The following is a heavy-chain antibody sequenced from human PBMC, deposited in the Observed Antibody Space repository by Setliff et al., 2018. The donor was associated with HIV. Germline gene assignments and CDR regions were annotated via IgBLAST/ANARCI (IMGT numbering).Heavy chain of an antibody. CDR1: GPSISSGDYY. D-gene: IGHD5-12*01. Sequence: SETLSLTCTVSGPSISSGDYYWSWIRQPAGKGLEWIAHIYTTGSTNYSPFFEGRVTLSIDRSKNQLSLKLNSVTAADTAVYYCARGPRLGISGYEDYWGQGTLVTASS. CDR2: IYTTGST. V-gene: IGHV4-61*09. J-gene: IGHJ4*02. CDR3: ARGPRLGISGYEDY.